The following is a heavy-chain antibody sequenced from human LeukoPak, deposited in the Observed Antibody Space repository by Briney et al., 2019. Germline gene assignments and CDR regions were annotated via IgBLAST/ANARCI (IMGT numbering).Heavy chain of an antibody. J-gene: IGHJ4*02. V-gene: IGHV3-66*01. CDR1: GFSVSSNY. CDR3: ARAYGDSDFDY. D-gene: IGHD4-17*01. Sequence: PGGSLRLSCAASGFSVSSNYINWVRQAPGKGLEWVSVSYSGGSTYYADSVKGRITISRDNSKNTLYLQMNSLRAEDTAIYYCARAYGDSDFDYWGQGTLVTVSS. CDR2: SYSGGST.